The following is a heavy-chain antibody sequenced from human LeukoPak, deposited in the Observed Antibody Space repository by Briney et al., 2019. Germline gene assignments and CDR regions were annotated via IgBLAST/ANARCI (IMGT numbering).Heavy chain of an antibody. D-gene: IGHD2-15*01. CDR2: IYYSGST. CDR1: GGSISSSIYY. CDR3: ARSIVVVAAATRWFDP. V-gene: IGHV4-39*01. J-gene: IGHJ5*02. Sequence: SQTLSLTCTVSGGSISSSIYYWGWIRQPPGKGLEWIGSIYYSGSTYYNPSLKSRVTISVDTSKNQFSLKLSSVTAADTAVYYCARSIVVVAAATRWFDPWGQGTLVTVSS.